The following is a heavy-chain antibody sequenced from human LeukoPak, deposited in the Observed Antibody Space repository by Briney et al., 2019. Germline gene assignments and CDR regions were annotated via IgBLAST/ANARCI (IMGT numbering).Heavy chain of an antibody. Sequence: GGSLRLSCAASGVTFSGSYMSWVRQAPGKGLEWVSVIYTSGGTYYSDSGKGRFTISRDSSKNTLYLKMNTLSTEDTAVYYCVRVRYSGSWFPVPNFDCWGQGTLVTVSS. V-gene: IGHV3-66*01. J-gene: IGHJ4*02. CDR1: GVTFSGSY. D-gene: IGHD1-26*01. CDR3: VRVRYSGSWFPVPNFDC. CDR2: IYTSGGT.